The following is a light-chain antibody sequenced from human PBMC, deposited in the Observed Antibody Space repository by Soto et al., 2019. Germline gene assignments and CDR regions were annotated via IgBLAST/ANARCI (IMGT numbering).Light chain of an antibody. CDR3: QQYNEWPLS. CDR1: QSVSSN. Sequence: IVMTQSPATLSVSPGERATLSCRASQSVSSNLAWYQQKPGQAPRLLIYGASTRATGIPARISGSGSGTEFTLTISSLQSEDFAVYYCQQYNEWPLSFGGGPKVDI. CDR2: GAS. V-gene: IGKV3-15*01. J-gene: IGKJ4*01.